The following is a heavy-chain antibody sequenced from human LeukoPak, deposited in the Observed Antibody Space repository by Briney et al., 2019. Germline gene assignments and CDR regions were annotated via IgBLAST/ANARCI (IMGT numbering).Heavy chain of an antibody. Sequence: PSETLSLTCTVSGGSISSSSYYWGWIRQPPGKGLEWIGSIYYSGSTYYNPSLKSRVTISVDTSKNQFSLKLSSVTAADTAVYYCARPFYYSDYGDCWGQGTLVTVSS. D-gene: IGHD4-11*01. CDR3: ARPFYYSDYGDC. V-gene: IGHV4-39*01. CDR2: IYYSGST. CDR1: GGSISSSSYY. J-gene: IGHJ4*02.